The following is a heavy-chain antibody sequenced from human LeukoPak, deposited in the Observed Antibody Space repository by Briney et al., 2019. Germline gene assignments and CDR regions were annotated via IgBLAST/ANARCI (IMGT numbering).Heavy chain of an antibody. J-gene: IGHJ5*02. CDR2: IYHSGTT. CDR1: GGSINSDGYY. V-gene: IGHV4-31*03. CDR3: ARAPESGNGSFGP. Sequence: SETLSLTCIVSGGSINSDGYYWRWLRQHPGKGLEWIGYIYHSGTTYDNPSLRSRVSISIDTSKGQFSLKLNSVTAADTAVYYCARAPESGNGSFGPWGQGTLVTVSS. D-gene: IGHD3-3*01.